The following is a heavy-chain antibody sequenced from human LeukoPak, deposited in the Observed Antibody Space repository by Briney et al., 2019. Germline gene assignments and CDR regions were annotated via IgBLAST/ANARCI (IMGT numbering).Heavy chain of an antibody. V-gene: IGHV2-70*11. CDR3: ARKRDYGGNSDAFDI. D-gene: IGHD4-23*01. CDR2: IDWDDDK. J-gene: IGHJ3*02. CDR1: GFSLSTSGMC. Sequence: SGPALVKPTQTLTLTCTFSGFSLSTSGMCVSWIRQPPGKALEWLARIDWDDDKYYSTSLKTRLTISKDTSKNQVVLTMTNMDTVDTATYYCARKRDYGGNSDAFDIWGQGTMVTVSS.